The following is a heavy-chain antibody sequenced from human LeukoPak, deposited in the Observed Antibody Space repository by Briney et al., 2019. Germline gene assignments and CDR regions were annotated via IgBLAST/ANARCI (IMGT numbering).Heavy chain of an antibody. V-gene: IGHV3-49*03. D-gene: IGHD1-14*01. CDR3: TRRKNFDY. Sequence: GGSLRLSCTGSGFTFCDYAMTWFRQAPGKGLEWVGFIRSKSYGGTTEYAASVKGRSTISRDDSKSIAYLQMNSLKTEDTAVFYCTRRKNFDYWGQGTLVSVSS. CDR1: GFTFCDYA. CDR2: IRSKSYGGTT. J-gene: IGHJ4*02.